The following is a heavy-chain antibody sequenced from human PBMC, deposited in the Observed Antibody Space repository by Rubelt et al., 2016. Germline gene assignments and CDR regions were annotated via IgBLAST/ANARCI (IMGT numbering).Heavy chain of an antibody. CDR2: RT. J-gene: IGHJ5*02. D-gene: IGHD4-17*01. Sequence: RTYYADSVKGRFTISRDDSKNTLYLQMNSLRAEDTAVYYCARDGSYGTYTWFDPWGQGTQVTVSS. V-gene: IGHV3-23*01. CDR3: ARDGSYGTYTWFDP.